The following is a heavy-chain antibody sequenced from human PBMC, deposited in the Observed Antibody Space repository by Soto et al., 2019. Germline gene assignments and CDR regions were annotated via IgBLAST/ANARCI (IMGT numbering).Heavy chain of an antibody. CDR3: ARQVHIVVVVAAQRINWFDP. J-gene: IGHJ5*02. Sequence: SETLSLTCTVSGGSISSSSYYWGWIRQPPGKGLEWIGSIYYSGSTYYNPSLKSRVTISVDTSKNQFSLKLSSVTAADTAVYYCARQVHIVVVVAAQRINWFDPWGQGTLVTVSS. D-gene: IGHD2-15*01. V-gene: IGHV4-39*01. CDR1: GGSISSSSYY. CDR2: IYYSGST.